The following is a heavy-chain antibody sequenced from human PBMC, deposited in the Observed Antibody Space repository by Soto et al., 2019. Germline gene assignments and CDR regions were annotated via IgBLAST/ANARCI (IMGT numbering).Heavy chain of an antibody. CDR3: TRVLRYFDWLSENFDY. CDR1: GFTFGDYA. Sequence: PGGSLRLSCTASGFTFGDYAMSWFRQAPGKGLEWVGFIRSKAYGGTTEYAASVKGRFTISRDDSKSIAYLQMNSLKTEDIAVYYCTRVLRYFDWLSENFDYWGQGTLVTVSS. J-gene: IGHJ4*02. D-gene: IGHD3-9*01. V-gene: IGHV3-49*03. CDR2: IRSKAYGGTT.